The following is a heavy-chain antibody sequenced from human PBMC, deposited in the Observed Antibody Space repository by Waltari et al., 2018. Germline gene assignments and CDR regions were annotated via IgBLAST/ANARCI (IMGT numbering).Heavy chain of an antibody. Sequence: QVQLQQWGAGLLKPSETLSLTCAVYGGSFSGYYWSWIRQPPGKGLEWIGEINHRGSTNYNPALKSRVTISVDTSKNQFSLKLSSVTAADTAVYYCARPDSRRHFDYWGQGTLVTVSS. CDR2: INHRGST. D-gene: IGHD2-21*01. V-gene: IGHV4-34*01. J-gene: IGHJ4*02. CDR3: ARPDSRRHFDY. CDR1: GGSFSGYY.